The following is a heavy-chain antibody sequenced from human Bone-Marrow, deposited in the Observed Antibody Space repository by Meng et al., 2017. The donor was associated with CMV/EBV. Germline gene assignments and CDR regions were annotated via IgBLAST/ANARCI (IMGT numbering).Heavy chain of an antibody. CDR2: INTSGGDT. CDR1: GYTFTEYY. D-gene: IGHD3-3*01. CDR3: AKEMDEDLEGGMDV. V-gene: IGHV1-46*01. Sequence: ASVKVSCKAFGYTFTEYYMQWVRQAPGQGLEWMGIINTSGGDTNYAQKFQGRVTLTRDTSTNTVYMELSRLTSDDTAVYYCAKEMDEDLEGGMDVWGQGTTVTVSS. J-gene: IGHJ6*02.